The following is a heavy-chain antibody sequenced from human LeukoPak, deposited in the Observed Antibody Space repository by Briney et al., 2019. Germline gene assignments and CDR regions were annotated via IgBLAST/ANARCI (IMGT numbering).Heavy chain of an antibody. V-gene: IGHV5-51*01. CDR1: GYSFTSYW. CDR2: IYPGDSDT. D-gene: IGHD3-9*01. J-gene: IGHJ4*02. Sequence: GESLKISCKGSGYSFTSYWIGWVRQMPGKGLEWMGIIYPGDSDTRYSPSFQGQVTISADKSISTAYMQWSSLKASDTAMYYCARSSPYDILTGYYRGGWYFDYWGQGTLVTVSS. CDR3: ARSSPYDILTGYYRGGWYFDY.